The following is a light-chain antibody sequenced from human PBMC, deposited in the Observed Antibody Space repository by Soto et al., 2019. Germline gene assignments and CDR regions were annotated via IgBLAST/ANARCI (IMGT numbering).Light chain of an antibody. CDR2: GAS. V-gene: IGKV3-15*01. J-gene: IGKJ1*01. CDR3: PGT. CDR1: QSVNSN. Sequence: EIILTQSPATLSVSPGERATLSCRASQSVNSNLAWYQQKPGQAPRLLIYGASTRATGIPARFSGSGSGTEFTLTISSLQAEDFVIYWPPGTVGQGTKVEIK.